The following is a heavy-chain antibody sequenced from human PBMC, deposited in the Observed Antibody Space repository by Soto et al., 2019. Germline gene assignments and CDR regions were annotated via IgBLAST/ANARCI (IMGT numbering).Heavy chain of an antibody. CDR2: INPNSGGT. D-gene: IGHD3-3*01. CDR3: ARSGFRVLRFLEWLVFDI. CDR1: GYTFTGYY. Sequence: ASVKVSCKASGYTFTGYYMHWVRQAPGQGLEWMGWINPNSGGTNYAQKFQGWVTMTRDTSISTAYMELSRLRSDDTAVYYCARSGFRVLRFLEWLVFDIWGQGTMVTVSS. V-gene: IGHV1-2*04. J-gene: IGHJ3*02.